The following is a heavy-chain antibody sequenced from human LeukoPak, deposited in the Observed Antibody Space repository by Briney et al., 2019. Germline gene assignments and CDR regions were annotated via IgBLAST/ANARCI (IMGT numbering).Heavy chain of an antibody. CDR1: GFTVSSNY. V-gene: IGHV3-66*02. CDR3: ARTRLYYYDSSAPGDWYFDL. D-gene: IGHD3-22*01. CDR2: IYSGGST. J-gene: IGHJ2*01. Sequence: GGSLRLSCAASGFTVSSNYMSWVRQAPGKGLEWVSVIYSGGSTYCADSVKGRFTISRDNSKNTLYLQMNSLRAEDTAVYYCARTRLYYYDSSAPGDWYFDLWGRGTLVTVSS.